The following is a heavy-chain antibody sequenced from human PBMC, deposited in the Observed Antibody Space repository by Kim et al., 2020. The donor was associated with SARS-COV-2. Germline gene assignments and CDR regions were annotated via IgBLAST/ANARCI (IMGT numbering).Heavy chain of an antibody. Sequence: GGSLRLSCAASGFTFSSYSMNWVRQAPGKGLEWVSYISSNSSTIYYADSVKGRFTISRDNAKNSLYLQMNSLRDEDTAVYYCARDTKLRINYYYGMDVWGQGTTVTVSS. D-gene: IGHD7-27*01. V-gene: IGHV3-48*02. CDR1: GFTFSSYS. J-gene: IGHJ6*02. CDR3: ARDTKLRINYYYGMDV. CDR2: ISSNSSTI.